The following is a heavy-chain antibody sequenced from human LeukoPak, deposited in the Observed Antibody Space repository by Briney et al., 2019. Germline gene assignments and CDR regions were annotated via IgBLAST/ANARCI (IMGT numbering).Heavy chain of an antibody. D-gene: IGHD2-2*01. Sequence: ASVKVSCKASGYTFTSYYMHWVRQAPGQGLECMGIINPSGGSTSYAQKFQGRVTMTRDTSTSTVYMELSSLRSEDTAVYYCARDSPVVPAAIFYYYYGMDVWGQGTTVTVSS. CDR2: INPSGGST. V-gene: IGHV1-46*01. CDR3: ARDSPVVPAAIFYYYYGMDV. CDR1: GYTFTSYY. J-gene: IGHJ6*02.